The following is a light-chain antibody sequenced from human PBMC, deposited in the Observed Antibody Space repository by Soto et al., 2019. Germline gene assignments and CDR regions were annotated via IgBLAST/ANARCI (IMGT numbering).Light chain of an antibody. CDR1: SSDVGGYNY. CDR3: SSYRSSSTYV. V-gene: IGLV2-14*01. CDR2: EVS. J-gene: IGLJ1*01. Sequence: QSALTQPASVSGSPGQSITISCTGTSSDVGGYNYVSWYQQHPGKAPKLMIYEVSNRPSGVSNRFSGSKSDNTASLTISGLQAEDEAEYYCSSYRSSSTYVFGTGTKLTVL.